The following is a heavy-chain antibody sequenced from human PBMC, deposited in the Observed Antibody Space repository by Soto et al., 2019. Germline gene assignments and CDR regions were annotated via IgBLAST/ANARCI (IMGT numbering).Heavy chain of an antibody. Sequence: PSETLSLTCTVSGGSVSSSSHYWSWIRQPPGKGLEWIAYIYHTGSTSYNPSLKSRVTISVDMSKNQFSLRLDSVTAADTAVYYCARVPDADDFWSGNYYYYYGMDVWGQGTTVTVSS. J-gene: IGHJ6*02. V-gene: IGHV4-61*01. CDR3: ARVPDADDFWSGNYYYYYGMDV. CDR2: IYHTGST. D-gene: IGHD3-3*01. CDR1: GGSVSSSSHY.